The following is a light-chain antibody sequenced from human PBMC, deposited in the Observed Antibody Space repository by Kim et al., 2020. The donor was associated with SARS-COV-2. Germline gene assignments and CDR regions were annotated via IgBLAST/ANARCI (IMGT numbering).Light chain of an antibody. Sequence: ATLSLSPGERATLSCRASQTVSSFLAWYQQKPGQAPRLLIYDTSNRATGIPARFSGSGSGTDFTLTITTLEPEDFALYYCQQSWTFGQGTKVDIK. V-gene: IGKV3-11*01. J-gene: IGKJ1*01. CDR1: QTVSSF. CDR3: QQSWT. CDR2: DTS.